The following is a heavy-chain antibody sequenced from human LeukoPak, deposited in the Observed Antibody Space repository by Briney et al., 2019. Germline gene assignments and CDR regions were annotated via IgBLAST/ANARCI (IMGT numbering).Heavy chain of an antibody. V-gene: IGHV3-30-3*01. J-gene: IGHJ4*02. CDR3: ARDQYYYDSSDVDY. CDR1: GFTFSSYA. Sequence: GGSLRLSCAASGFTFSSYAMHWVRQAPGKGLEWVAVISYDGSNKYYADSVKGRFTISRDNSKNTLYLQMNSLRAEDTAVYYCARDQYYYDSSDVDYWGQGTLATVSS. CDR2: ISYDGSNK. D-gene: IGHD3-22*01.